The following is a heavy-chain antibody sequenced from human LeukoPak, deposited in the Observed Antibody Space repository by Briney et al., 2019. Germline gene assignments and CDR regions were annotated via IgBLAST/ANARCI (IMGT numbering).Heavy chain of an antibody. Sequence: GGSLRLSCAASGLTISNNFMGWVRQAPGKGLEWASLIYSGGSTYTADSVKGGFTISRDNSKNTLHLQMNSLRAEDTAVYYCARDTDYYGSGRHGYFDHWGQGTLVTVSS. CDR2: IYSGGST. J-gene: IGHJ1*01. CDR3: ARDTDYYGSGRHGYFDH. D-gene: IGHD3-10*01. CDR1: GLTISNNF. V-gene: IGHV3-66*01.